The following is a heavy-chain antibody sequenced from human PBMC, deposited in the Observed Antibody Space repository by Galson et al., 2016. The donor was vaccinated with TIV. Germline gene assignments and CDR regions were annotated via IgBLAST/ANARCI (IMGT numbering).Heavy chain of an antibody. CDR2: ISAGGGRT. V-gene: IGHV3-23*01. CDR3: TKMDSSGFDYVRRFDF. CDR1: GFTFSSFA. Sequence: LRLSCAASGFTFSSFAMTWVRQAPGKGLEWVSRISAGGGRTDYADSVKGRFTISRDNPKNTLYLQMSSLRADDTAVYFCTKMDSSGFDYVRRFDFWGQGTLATVSS. J-gene: IGHJ5*01. D-gene: IGHD3-22*01.